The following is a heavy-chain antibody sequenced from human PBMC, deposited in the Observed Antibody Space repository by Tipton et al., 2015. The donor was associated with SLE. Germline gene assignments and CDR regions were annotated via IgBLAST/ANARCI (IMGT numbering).Heavy chain of an antibody. V-gene: IGHV3-30*02. Sequence: SGFTFSDYGIHWVRQAPGKGLEWVAFIRYNGNDKYYADSVKGRFTISRDNSKNSLYLQMNSLRTKDTALYYCAKDMFVDTAMGFDYWGQGTLVTVSS. CDR1: GFTFSDYG. CDR2: IRYNGNDK. CDR3: AKDMFVDTAMGFDY. D-gene: IGHD5-18*01. J-gene: IGHJ4*02.